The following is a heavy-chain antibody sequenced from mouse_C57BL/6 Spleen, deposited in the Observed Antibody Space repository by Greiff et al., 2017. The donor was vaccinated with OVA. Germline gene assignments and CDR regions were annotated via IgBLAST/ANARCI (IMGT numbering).Heavy chain of an antibody. CDR2: ISSGGSYT. D-gene: IGHD2-5*01. CDR1: GFTFSSYG. J-gene: IGHJ4*01. CDR3: ATYSKGAMDY. V-gene: IGHV5-6*02. Sequence: DVKLVESGGDLLKPGGSLKLSCAASGFTFSSYGMPWVRQTPDKRLEWVATISSGGSYTYYPDSVKGRFTISRDNAKNTLYLQMSSLKSEDTAMYYCATYSKGAMDYWGQGTSVTVAS.